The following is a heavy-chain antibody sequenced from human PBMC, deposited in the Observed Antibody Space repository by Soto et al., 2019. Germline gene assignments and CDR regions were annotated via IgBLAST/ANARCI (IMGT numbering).Heavy chain of an antibody. D-gene: IGHD3-22*01. CDR1: GGTFSSYT. V-gene: IGHV1-69*02. CDR2: IIPILGIA. CDR3: ASRYDSSDY. J-gene: IGHJ4*02. Sequence: QVQLVQSGAEVKKPGSSVKVSCKASGGTFSSYTISWVRQAPGQGLEWMGRIIPILGIANYAQKFQGRVTITADKSTSTAYMELCSLRSEYTAVYYCASRYDSSDYWGQGTLVTVSS.